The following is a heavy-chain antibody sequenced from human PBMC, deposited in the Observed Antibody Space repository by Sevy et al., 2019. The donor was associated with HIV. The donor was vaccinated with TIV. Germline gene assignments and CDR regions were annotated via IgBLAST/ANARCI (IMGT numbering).Heavy chain of an antibody. CDR2: ISWDGGST. Sequence: GGSLRLSCAASGFTFDDYAMHWVRQAPEKGLEWVSLISWDGGSTYYADSVKGRFTISRDNSKNSLYLQMNSLRAEDTALYYCAKDIFTATPYGMDVWGQGTTVTVSS. D-gene: IGHD2-15*01. J-gene: IGHJ6*02. CDR3: AKDIFTATPYGMDV. CDR1: GFTFDDYA. V-gene: IGHV3-43D*03.